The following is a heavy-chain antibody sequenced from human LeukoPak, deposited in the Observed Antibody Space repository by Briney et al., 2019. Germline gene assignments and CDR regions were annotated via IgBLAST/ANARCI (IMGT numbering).Heavy chain of an antibody. CDR3: ARVYYYYYMDV. J-gene: IGHJ6*03. Sequence: GGSLRLSCAASGFTFSSSWMHWVRQVPGTGPFLVSRISSDETNTYYAASVKGRFSISRDNANNTLYPQMNSLRTEDTAIYYCARVYYYYYMDVWGKGTTVTASS. V-gene: IGHV3-74*01. CDR1: GFTFSSSW. CDR2: ISSDETNT.